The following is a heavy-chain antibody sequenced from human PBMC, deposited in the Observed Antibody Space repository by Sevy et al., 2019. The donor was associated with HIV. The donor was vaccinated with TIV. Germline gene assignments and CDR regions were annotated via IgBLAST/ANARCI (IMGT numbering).Heavy chain of an antibody. Sequence: SETLSLTCTVSGGSISSGGYYWSWIRQHPGKGLEWIGYIYYSGSTYYNPSLKSRVTISVDTSKNQFSLKLSSVTAADTAVYYCARGSTGRSPAFDIWGQGTMVTVSS. CDR2: IYYSGST. CDR3: ARGSTGRSPAFDI. V-gene: IGHV4-31*03. CDR1: GGSISSGGYY. D-gene: IGHD2-15*01. J-gene: IGHJ3*02.